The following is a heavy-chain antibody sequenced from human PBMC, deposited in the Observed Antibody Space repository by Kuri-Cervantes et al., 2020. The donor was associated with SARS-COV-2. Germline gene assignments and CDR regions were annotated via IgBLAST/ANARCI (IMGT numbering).Heavy chain of an antibody. J-gene: IGHJ6*02. CDR3: ARLNYYALDV. CDR2: INHSGST. V-gene: IGHV4-34*01. CDR1: GGSFSGYY. Sequence: SETLSLTCAVYGGSFSGYYWSWIRQPPGKGLEWIGEINHSGSTNYNPSLKSRVTVSVDTSKNQFSLKLSSVTAADTAVYYCARLNYYALDVWGQGATVTVSS.